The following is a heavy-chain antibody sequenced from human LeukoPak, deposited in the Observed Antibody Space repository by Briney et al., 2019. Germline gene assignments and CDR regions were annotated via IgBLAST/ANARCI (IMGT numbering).Heavy chain of an antibody. CDR1: GGSMRTTSYY. CDR3: ARYRQGTSGNDY. D-gene: IGHD2-8*01. CDR2: IHYDGSTS. V-gene: IGHV4-39*01. J-gene: IGHJ4*02. Sequence: SETLSLTCIVSGGSMRTTSYYWDWIRQPPGKGLEWIGTIHYDGSTSHYTPSLKSRVTIFVDTAKNHFSLNLSSVTAADTAVYYCARYRQGTSGNDYWGQGTLVTVSS.